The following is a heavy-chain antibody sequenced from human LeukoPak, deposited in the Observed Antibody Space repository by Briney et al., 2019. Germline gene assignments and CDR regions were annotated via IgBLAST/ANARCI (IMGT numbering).Heavy chain of an antibody. J-gene: IGHJ4*02. CDR3: ARSIGGRLDTAMVGY. V-gene: IGHV1-2*02. CDR2: INPNSGGT. CDR1: GYTFTGYY. D-gene: IGHD5-18*01. Sequence: AASVKVSCKASGYTFTGYYMHWVRQAPGQGLEWMGWINPNSGGTNYAQKFQGRVTMTRDTSISTAYMGLSRLRSDDTAVYYCARSIGGRLDTAMVGYWGQGTLVTVSS.